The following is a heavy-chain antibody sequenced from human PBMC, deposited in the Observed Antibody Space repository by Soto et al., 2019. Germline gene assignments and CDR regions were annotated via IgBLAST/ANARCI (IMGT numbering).Heavy chain of an antibody. Sequence: GSAVTVSCTPSGGTFTNLAINWVRQAPGQGYEWMGGLIPIFGTSNSAQKFQARVTISADTSTGTAYLEVSSLRSEDTAIYYCATARQDALTGSYYFDYWGPGTLVTVSS. CDR1: GGTFTNLA. CDR2: LIPIFGTS. V-gene: IGHV1-69*06. CDR3: ATARQDALTGSYYFDY. J-gene: IGHJ4*02.